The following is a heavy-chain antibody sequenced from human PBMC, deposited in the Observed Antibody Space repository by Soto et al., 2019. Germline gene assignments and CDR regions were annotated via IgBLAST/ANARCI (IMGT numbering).Heavy chain of an antibody. D-gene: IGHD4-17*01. CDR1: GGSFSGYY. Sequence: QVQLQQWGAGLLKPSETLSLTCAVYGGSFSGYYWSWIRQPPGKGLEWIGEINHSGSTNYNPSLTSRVTISVDTSKNQFSLKLSSVTAADTAVYYCARRGGGGYGDYSDWGQGTLVTVSS. CDR2: INHSGST. J-gene: IGHJ4*02. V-gene: IGHV4-34*01. CDR3: ARRGGGGYGDYSD.